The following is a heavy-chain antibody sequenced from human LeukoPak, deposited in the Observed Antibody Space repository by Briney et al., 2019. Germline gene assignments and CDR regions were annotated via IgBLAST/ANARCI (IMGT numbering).Heavy chain of an antibody. Sequence: SETLSLTCTVSGGSISSYYWSWIRQPPGKGLEWIGYIYYSGSTNYNPSLKSRVTISVDTSKNQFSLKLSSVTAADTAVYYCARPFYSSGWYGAFDIWGQGTMVTVSS. V-gene: IGHV4-59*08. CDR1: GGSISSYY. CDR3: ARPFYSSGWYGAFDI. D-gene: IGHD6-19*01. J-gene: IGHJ3*02. CDR2: IYYSGST.